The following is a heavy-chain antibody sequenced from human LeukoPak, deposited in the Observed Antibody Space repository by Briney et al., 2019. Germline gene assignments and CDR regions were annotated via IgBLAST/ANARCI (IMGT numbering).Heavy chain of an antibody. J-gene: IGHJ4*02. CDR2: ISGSGGST. Sequence: PGGSLRLSCAASGFTFSSYAMSWVRQAPGKGLEWVSAISGSGGSTYYADSVKGQFTISRDNSKNTLYLQMNSLRAEDTAVYYCAKDPHYYDSSGYYGNWGQGTLVTVSS. CDR3: AKDPHYYDSSGYYGN. V-gene: IGHV3-23*01. D-gene: IGHD3-22*01. CDR1: GFTFSSYA.